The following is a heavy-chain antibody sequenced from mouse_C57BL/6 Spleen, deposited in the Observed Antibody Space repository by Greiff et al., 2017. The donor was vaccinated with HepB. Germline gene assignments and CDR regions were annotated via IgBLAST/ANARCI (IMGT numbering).Heavy chain of an antibody. CDR2: IYPGSGST. V-gene: IGHV1-55*01. Sequence: QVQLQQPGAELVKPGASVKMSCKASGYTFTSYWITWVKQRPGHGLEWIGDIYPGSGSTNYNEKFKSKATLTADTSSSTAYMQLSSLTSEDSAVSYCGRSGLLYYFDYWGQGTTLTVSS. D-gene: IGHD2-10*01. J-gene: IGHJ2*01. CDR3: GRSGLLYYFDY. CDR1: GYTFTSYW.